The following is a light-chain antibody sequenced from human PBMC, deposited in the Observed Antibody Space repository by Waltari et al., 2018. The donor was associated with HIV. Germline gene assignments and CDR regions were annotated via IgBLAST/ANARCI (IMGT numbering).Light chain of an antibody. CDR1: NSNVGSKY. CDR2: GND. V-gene: IGLV1-47*01. CDR3: VAWDDSLSGFA. J-gene: IGLJ1*01. Sequence: QSVLTQPPSASGTLGQRVTISCPGSNSNVGSKYVYWYQQVPGTAPKQLIYGNDERRSGVPDRFSASKSGAAASLSISGLRSEDEADYYCVAWDDSLSGFAFGTGTKVTVL.